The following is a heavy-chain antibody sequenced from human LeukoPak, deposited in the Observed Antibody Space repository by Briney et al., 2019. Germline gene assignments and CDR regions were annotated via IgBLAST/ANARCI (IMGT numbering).Heavy chain of an antibody. Sequence: PRGGLRLSCAASGFTLCSYEMNWVRPAPGERLEWVSYIGGIGGTIYYEESLKGRFTISRDNGKNPMYRQMNTLRAEDTAIYYCARDEIRSGAFDIWGQGTMVTVSS. CDR2: IGGIGGTI. J-gene: IGHJ3*02. CDR3: ARDEIRSGAFDI. D-gene: IGHD3-10*01. V-gene: IGHV3-48*03. CDR1: GFTLCSYE.